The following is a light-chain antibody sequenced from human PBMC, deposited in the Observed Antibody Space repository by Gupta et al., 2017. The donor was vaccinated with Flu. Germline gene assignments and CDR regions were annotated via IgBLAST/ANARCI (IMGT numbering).Light chain of an antibody. CDR3: QVWFRSGDNVV. CDR1: NIESNG. V-gene: IGLV3-21*02. CDR2: DDS. J-gene: IGLJ3*02. Sequence: VSVAPGQTATITFGGDNIESNGVHWYQQKPGQAPVLVLFDDSDRPSGIPERFSGSNSGNTAALTIRRVEAGDEADYYCQVWFRSGDNVVFGGGTKLTVL.